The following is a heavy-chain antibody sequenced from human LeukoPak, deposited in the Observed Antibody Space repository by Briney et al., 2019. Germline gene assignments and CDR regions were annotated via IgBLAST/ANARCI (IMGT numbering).Heavy chain of an antibody. CDR2: ISYGGTT. D-gene: IGHD2-2*01. J-gene: IGHJ5*02. CDR1: GVSVTSGSYY. CDR3: ARMDCSSNSCYRFDP. Sequence: SETLSLTCTVSGVSVTSGSYYWSWLRQPPWKGLEWITYISYGGTTNYNPSLKSRVTISVDTSKNQFSLKLSSVTAADTAVYYCARMDCSSNSCYRFDPWGQGTLVTVSS. V-gene: IGHV4-61*01.